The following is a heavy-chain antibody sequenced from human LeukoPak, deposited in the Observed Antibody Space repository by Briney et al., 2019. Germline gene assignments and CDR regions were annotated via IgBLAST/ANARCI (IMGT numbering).Heavy chain of an antibody. CDR2: INGDGGST. D-gene: IGHD3-10*01. V-gene: IGHV3-NL1*01. Sequence: TGGSLRLSCAASGFTFSSYGMHWVRQARGKGLEWVSAINGDGGSTYYADSVKGRFTISRDNSNNTLFLQMNSLRVEDTAVYYCAKWGAQSGSYRVVDCWGRGTLVTVSS. J-gene: IGHJ4*02. CDR3: AKWGAQSGSYRVVDC. CDR1: GFTFSSYG.